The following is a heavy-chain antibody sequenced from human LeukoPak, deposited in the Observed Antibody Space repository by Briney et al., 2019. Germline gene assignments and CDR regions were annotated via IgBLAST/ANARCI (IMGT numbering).Heavy chain of an antibody. J-gene: IGHJ4*02. D-gene: IGHD2-2*01. CDR2: ISSGGNT. CDR3: AKRLSYNFDY. V-gene: IGHV3-23*01. CDR1: GFTFSGYA. Sequence: GGSLRLSCAASGFTFSGYAMSWVRQAPGKGLEWVSAISSGGNTYYADSVKGRFTISRDNSKNTLYLQMNSLRAEDTAVYYCAKRLSYNFDYWGQGTLVTVSS.